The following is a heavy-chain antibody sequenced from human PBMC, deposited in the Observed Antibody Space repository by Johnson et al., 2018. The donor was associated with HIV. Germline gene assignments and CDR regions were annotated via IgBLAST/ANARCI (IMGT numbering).Heavy chain of an antibody. V-gene: IGHV3-33*08. Sequence: QVQLVESGGGVVQPGRSLRLSCAASRFTFSSYGIHWVRQAPGRGLEWVAVLWNDGNNVYYSDSVQGRFPISTDNSKKTLYRQMNSLRAEDKAGDYCARGGFMLVVGDAFDIWGQGTMVTVSS. D-gene: IGHD3-22*01. CDR3: ARGGFMLVVGDAFDI. CDR1: RFTFSSYG. J-gene: IGHJ3*02. CDR2: LWNDGNNV.